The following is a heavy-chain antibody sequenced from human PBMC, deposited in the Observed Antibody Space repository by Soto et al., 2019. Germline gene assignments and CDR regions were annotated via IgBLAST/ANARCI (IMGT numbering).Heavy chain of an antibody. V-gene: IGHV4-4*07. CDR3: ARVRIAARTGAYGMDV. J-gene: IGHJ6*02. CDR1: GGSISSYY. D-gene: IGHD6-6*01. CDR2: IYTSGST. Sequence: LSLTCTVPGGSISSYYWSWIRQPAGKGLEWIGRIYTSGSTNYNPSLKSRVTMSVDTSKNQFSLKLSSVTAADTAVHYCARVRIAARTGAYGMDVWGQGTTVTVSS.